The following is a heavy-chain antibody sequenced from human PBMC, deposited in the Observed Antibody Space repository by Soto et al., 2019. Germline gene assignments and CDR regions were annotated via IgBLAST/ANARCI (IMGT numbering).Heavy chain of an antibody. D-gene: IGHD6-13*01. CDR2: ISWNSGSI. J-gene: IGHJ4*02. Sequence: EVQLVESGGGLVQPGRSLRLSCAASGFTFDDYAMHWVRQAPGKGLEWVSGISWNSGSIGYADSVKGRFTISRDNAKNSLYLQMNSLRAEDTALYYCAKDIEAAGIVGYFDYRGQGTLVTVSS. CDR3: AKDIEAAGIVGYFDY. V-gene: IGHV3-9*01. CDR1: GFTFDDYA.